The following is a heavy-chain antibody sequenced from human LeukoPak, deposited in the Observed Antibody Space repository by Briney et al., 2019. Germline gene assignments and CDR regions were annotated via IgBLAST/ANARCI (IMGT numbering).Heavy chain of an antibody. J-gene: IGHJ3*02. CDR2: INPNSGGT. CDR3: ARASYVLRFLEWFHDAFDI. V-gene: IGHV1-2*02. Sequence: ASVKVSCKASGYTFTGYYMHWVRQAPGQGLEWMGWINPNSGGTNYAQKFQGRVTMTRDTSISTAYMELSRLRSDDTAVYYCARASYVLRFLEWFHDAFDIWGQGTMVTVSS. D-gene: IGHD3-3*01. CDR1: GYTFTGYY.